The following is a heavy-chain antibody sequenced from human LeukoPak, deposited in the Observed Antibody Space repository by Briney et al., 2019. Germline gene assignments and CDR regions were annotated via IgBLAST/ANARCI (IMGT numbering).Heavy chain of an antibody. CDR1: GGTFNSYA. Sequence: ASVKVSCKASGGTFNSYAISWVRQAPGQGLEWMGGIIPIFGTANYAQKFQGRVTITADESTSTAYMELSSLRSEDTAVYYCAQREGAVCSSTSCLRKHFISWGQGTLVTVSS. J-gene: IGHJ5*02. V-gene: IGHV1-69*13. D-gene: IGHD2-2*01. CDR2: IIPIFGTA. CDR3: AQREGAVCSSTSCLRKHFIS.